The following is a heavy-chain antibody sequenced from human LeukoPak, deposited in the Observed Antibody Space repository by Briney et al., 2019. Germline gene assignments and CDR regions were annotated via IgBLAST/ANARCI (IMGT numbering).Heavy chain of an antibody. CDR3: AKMGIRFYYFDY. CDR1: GFTFSSYA. CDR2: ISGSGGST. Sequence: GGSLRLSCAASGFTFSSYAMSWVRQAPGKGLEWVSDISGSGGSTYYADPVKGRFTISRDNSKNTLYLQMNSLRAEDTAVYYCAKMGIRFYYFDYWGQGTLVTVSS. J-gene: IGHJ4*02. V-gene: IGHV3-23*01. D-gene: IGHD7-27*01.